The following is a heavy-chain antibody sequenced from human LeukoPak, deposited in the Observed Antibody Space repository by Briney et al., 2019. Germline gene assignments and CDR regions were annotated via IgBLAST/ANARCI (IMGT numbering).Heavy chain of an antibody. CDR1: GFTFSSYA. V-gene: IGHV3-23*01. CDR3: ARWLRGAGSRYYFDY. J-gene: IGHJ4*02. CDR2: ISDSGGST. D-gene: IGHD3-10*01. Sequence: LSGGSLRLSCAASGFTFSSYAMSWVRQAPGKGLEWVSAISDSGGSTYYADSVKGRFTISRDNSKNTLYLQMNSLRAEDTAVYYCARWLRGAGSRYYFDYWGQGTLVTVSS.